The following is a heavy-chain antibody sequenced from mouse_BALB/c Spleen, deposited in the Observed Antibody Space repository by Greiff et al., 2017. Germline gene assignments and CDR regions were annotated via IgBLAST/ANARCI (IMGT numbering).Heavy chain of an antibody. CDR1: GYTFTSYW. V-gene: IGHV1-87*01. D-gene: IGHD2-4*01. CDR2: IYPGDGDT. CDR3: ARGAMITTQYFDV. J-gene: IGHJ1*01. Sequence: VQLQQSGAELARPGASVKLSCKASGYTFTSYWMQWVKQRPGQGLEWIGAIYPGDGDTRYTQKFKGKATLTADKSSSTAYMQLSSLASEDSAVYYCARGAMITTQYFDVWGAGTTVTVSS.